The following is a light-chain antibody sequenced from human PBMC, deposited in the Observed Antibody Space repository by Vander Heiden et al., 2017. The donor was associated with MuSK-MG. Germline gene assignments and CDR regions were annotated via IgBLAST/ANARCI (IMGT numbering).Light chain of an antibody. CDR1: QSLLHSNGYNY. J-gene: IGKJ2*01. CDR3: MQALQTPYT. V-gene: IGKV2-28*01. CDR2: LGS. Sequence: DIVMGQSLLSLPVTPGEPASISCRSSQSLLHSNGYNYLDWYLQKPGQSPQLLIYLGSNRASGVPDRFSGSGSGTDFTLKISRVEAEDVGVYYCMQALQTPYTFGQGTKLEIK.